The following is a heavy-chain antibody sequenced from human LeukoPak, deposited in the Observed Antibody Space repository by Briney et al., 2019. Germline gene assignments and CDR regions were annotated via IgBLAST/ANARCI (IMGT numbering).Heavy chain of an antibody. D-gene: IGHD3-9*01. CDR1: GFTFTTYG. CDR2: ISSSSSYI. Sequence: GGSLRFSCAASGFTFTTYGMHWVRQAPGKGLEWVSSISSSSSYIYYADSVKGRFTISRDNAKNSLYLQMNSLRAEDTAVYYCARDLYDILTGYLITGFDPWGQGTLVTVSS. CDR3: ARDLYDILTGYLITGFDP. V-gene: IGHV3-21*01. J-gene: IGHJ5*02.